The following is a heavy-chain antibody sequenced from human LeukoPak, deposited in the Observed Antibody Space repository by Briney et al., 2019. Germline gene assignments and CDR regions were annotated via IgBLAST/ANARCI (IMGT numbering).Heavy chain of an antibody. Sequence: GASVKVSCKASGGTFSSYAISWVRQAPGQGLEWMGGIIPIFGTANYAQKFQGRVTITADESTGTAYMELSSLRSEDTAVYYCARGYCSSTSCYEKSPPYYMDVWGKGTTVTISS. V-gene: IGHV1-69*01. D-gene: IGHD2-2*01. CDR1: GGTFSSYA. CDR3: ARGYCSSTSCYEKSPPYYMDV. CDR2: IIPIFGTA. J-gene: IGHJ6*03.